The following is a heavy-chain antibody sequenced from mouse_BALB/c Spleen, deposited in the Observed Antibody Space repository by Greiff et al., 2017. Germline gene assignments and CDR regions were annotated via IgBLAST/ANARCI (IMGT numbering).Heavy chain of an antibody. V-gene: IGHV5-4*02. Sequence: EVKLMESGGGLVKPGGSLKLSCAASGFTFSDYYMYWVRQTPEKRLEWVATISDGGSYTYYPDSVKGRFTISRDNAKNNRYLQMSSLKSEDTAMYYCARDDGNHYFDDGGKGTTRTVSS. J-gene: IGHJ2*01. CDR3: ARDDGNHYFDD. D-gene: IGHD2-1*01. CDR2: ISDGGSYT. CDR1: GFTFSDYY.